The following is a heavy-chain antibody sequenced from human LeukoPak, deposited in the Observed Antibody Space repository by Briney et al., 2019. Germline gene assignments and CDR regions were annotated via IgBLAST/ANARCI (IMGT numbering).Heavy chain of an antibody. D-gene: IGHD6-19*01. CDR2: INHSGST. V-gene: IGHV4-34*01. CDR1: GGSFNNYY. CDR3: ARSPRAGIAVAGTGSFDY. Sequence: SETLSLTCTVSGGSFNNYYWSWIRQPPGKGLEWIGEINHSGSTNYNPSLKSRVTISVDTSKNQFSLKLSSVTAADTAVYYCARSPRAGIAVAGTGSFDYWGQGTLVTVSS. J-gene: IGHJ4*02.